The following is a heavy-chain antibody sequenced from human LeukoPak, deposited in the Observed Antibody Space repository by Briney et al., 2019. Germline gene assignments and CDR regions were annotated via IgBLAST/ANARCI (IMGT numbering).Heavy chain of an antibody. J-gene: IGHJ4*02. Sequence: GGSLRLSCAASGFTFTEYAMHWVRQAPGKGLEWVALISYDGSRTDYADSVKGRFTISRDNSKNTLYLQMNSLRAEDTAVYYCRTYYYDSSGYFPNDYWGQGTLVTVSS. V-gene: IGHV3-30*01. CDR2: ISYDGSRT. D-gene: IGHD3-22*01. CDR1: GFTFTEYA. CDR3: RTYYYDSSGYFPNDY.